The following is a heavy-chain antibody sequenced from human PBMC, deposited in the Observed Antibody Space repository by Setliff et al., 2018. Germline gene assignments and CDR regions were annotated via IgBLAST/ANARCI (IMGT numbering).Heavy chain of an antibody. V-gene: IGHV1-69*10. Sequence: GASVKVSCKASGGTFSSYAISWVRQAPGQGLEWMGGIIPILGIANYAQKFQGRVTITADKSTSTAYMELSSLRSEDTAVYYCAGPGFGEIDHDAFDIWGQGNAGHRLL. D-gene: IGHD3-10*01. J-gene: IGHJ3*02. CDR1: GGTFSSYA. CDR3: AGPGFGEIDHDAFDI. CDR2: IIPILGIA.